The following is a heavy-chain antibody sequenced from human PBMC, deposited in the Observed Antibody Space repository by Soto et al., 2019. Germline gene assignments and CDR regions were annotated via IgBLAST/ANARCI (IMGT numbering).Heavy chain of an antibody. CDR1: GFTFSSYW. CDR2: IKQDGSEK. J-gene: IGHJ4*02. D-gene: IGHD6-6*01. V-gene: IGHV3-7*01. Sequence: GGSLRLSCAASGFTFSSYWMSWVRQAPGKGLEWVANIKQDGSEKYYVDSVKGRFTISRDNAKNSLYLQMNSLRAEDTAVYYCARVRIAARRAGGYFDYWGQGTLVTVSS. CDR3: ARVRIAARRAGGYFDY.